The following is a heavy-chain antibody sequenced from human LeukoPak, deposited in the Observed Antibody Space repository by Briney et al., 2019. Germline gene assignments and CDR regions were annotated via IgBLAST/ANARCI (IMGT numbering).Heavy chain of an antibody. CDR2: FDPEDGET. D-gene: IGHD3-10*01. Sequence: ASVKVSCKVSGYTLTELSMHWVRQAPGKGLEWMGGFDPEDGETIYAQKFQGRVTMTEDTSTDTAYMELSSLRSEDTAVYYCATGPGSYYKDEDYYYYGMDVWGQGTTVTVSS. V-gene: IGHV1-24*01. CDR1: GYTLTELS. J-gene: IGHJ6*02. CDR3: ATGPGSYYKDEDYYYYGMDV.